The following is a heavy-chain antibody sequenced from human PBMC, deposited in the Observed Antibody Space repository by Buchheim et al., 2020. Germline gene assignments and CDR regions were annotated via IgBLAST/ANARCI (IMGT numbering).Heavy chain of an antibody. D-gene: IGHD2-21*02. Sequence: QVQLVQSGAEVKKPGASVKVSCKASGYTFTGYYMHWVRQAPGQGLEWMGWINPNSGGTNYAQKFQGRVTLTRDTSISTADMELSRLRSDDTAVYYCAREVTPRDCGGDCLGVSWFDPWGQGTL. V-gene: IGHV1-2*02. CDR3: AREVTPRDCGGDCLGVSWFDP. J-gene: IGHJ5*02. CDR1: GYTFTGYY. CDR2: INPNSGGT.